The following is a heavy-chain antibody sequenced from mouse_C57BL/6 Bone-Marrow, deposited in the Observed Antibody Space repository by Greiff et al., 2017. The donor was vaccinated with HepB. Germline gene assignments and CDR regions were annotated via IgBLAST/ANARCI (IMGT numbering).Heavy chain of an antibody. J-gene: IGHJ1*03. CDR1: GFSFNTYA. V-gene: IGHV10-1*01. CDR2: IRSKSNNYAT. CDR3: VRQRITTGYFDV. Sequence: EVHLVESGGGLVQPKGSLKLSCAASGFSFNTYAMNWVRQAPGKGLEWVARIRSKSNNYATYYADSVKDRFTISRDDSESMLYLQMNNLKTEDTAMYYCVRQRITTGYFDVWGTGTTVTVAS. D-gene: IGHD1-1*01.